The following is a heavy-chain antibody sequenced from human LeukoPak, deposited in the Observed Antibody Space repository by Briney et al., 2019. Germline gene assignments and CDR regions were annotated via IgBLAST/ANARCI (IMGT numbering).Heavy chain of an antibody. CDR3: AKEKTVAGWYFDL. V-gene: IGHV3-7*01. CDR2: MKSDGSEE. D-gene: IGHD6-19*01. Sequence: PGGSLRLSCVASGFPFDIYWMSWVRQGPGKGLEWVANMKSDGSEEYYADSVKGRLTVSRDNAKNSLFLQMNRLRVEDTAVYYCAKEKTVAGWYFDLWGRGTLVTVSS. J-gene: IGHJ2*01. CDR1: GFPFDIYW.